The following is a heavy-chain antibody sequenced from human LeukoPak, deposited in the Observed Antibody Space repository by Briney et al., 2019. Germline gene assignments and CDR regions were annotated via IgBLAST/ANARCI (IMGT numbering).Heavy chain of an antibody. CDR2: IYHSGST. V-gene: IGHV4-30-2*01. CDR1: GGSISGSSYY. D-gene: IGHD3-22*01. Sequence: PSETLSLTCTVSGGSISGSSYYWGWIRQPPGKGLEWIGYIYHSGSTYYNPSLKSRVTISVDRSKNQFSLKLSSVTAADTAVYYCARTYYYDSSGYNWFDPWGQGTLVTVSS. J-gene: IGHJ5*02. CDR3: ARTYYYDSSGYNWFDP.